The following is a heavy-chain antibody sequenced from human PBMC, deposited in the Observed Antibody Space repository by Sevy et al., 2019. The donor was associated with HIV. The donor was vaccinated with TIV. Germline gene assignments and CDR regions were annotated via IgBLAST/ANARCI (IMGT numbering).Heavy chain of an antibody. J-gene: IGHJ4*02. Sequence: ASVKVSCKASGFTFTSSAVQWVRQARGQRLEWIGWIVVGSGNTNYAQKFQERVTITGDMSTSTAYMELSSLRSEDTAVYYCASSSRSYCGGDCYDTFDYWGQGTLVTVSS. V-gene: IGHV1-58*01. CDR1: GFTFTSSA. D-gene: IGHD2-21*02. CDR3: ASSSRSYCGGDCYDTFDY. CDR2: IVVGSGNT.